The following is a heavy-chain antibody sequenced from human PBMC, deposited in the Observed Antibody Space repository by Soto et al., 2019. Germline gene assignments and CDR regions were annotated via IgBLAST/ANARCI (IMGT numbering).Heavy chain of an antibody. CDR2: IYYSGST. J-gene: IGHJ3*02. CDR1: GGSVSSGTYY. CDR3: ARGEDIVVVVAALDAFDI. Sequence: SETLSLTCTVSGGSVSSGTYYWSWIRQPPGKGLECIGYIYYSGSTNYNHSLKSRVTISVDTSKNQFSLKQSSVTAADTAVYYCARGEDIVVVVAALDAFDIWGQGTMVTVSS. V-gene: IGHV4-61*01. D-gene: IGHD2-15*01.